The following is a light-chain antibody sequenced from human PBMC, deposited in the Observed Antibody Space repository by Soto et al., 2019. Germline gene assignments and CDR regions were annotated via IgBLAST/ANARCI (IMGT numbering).Light chain of an antibody. CDR3: CSYAGSSAHVV. CDR2: EDS. V-gene: IGLV2-23*01. CDR1: SSDVGSYSL. Sequence: QSALTQPASVSGSPGQSITISCTGTSSDVGSYSLVSWYQQHPGKAPKLMIYEDSKRPSGISNRFSGSKSDNTASLTISGLQAEDEADYYCCSYAGSSAHVVFGGGTKLTVL. J-gene: IGLJ2*01.